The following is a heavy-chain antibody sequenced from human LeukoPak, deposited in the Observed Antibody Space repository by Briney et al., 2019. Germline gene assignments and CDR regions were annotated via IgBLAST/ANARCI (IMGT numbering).Heavy chain of an antibody. V-gene: IGHV3-53*01. J-gene: IGHJ4*02. Sequence: GGSLRLSCVASGFTFSSYAMSWVRQAPGKGLEWVSVIYSGGTTYYADSVKGRFTISRDNSKNTLYLQVNSLRAEDTAVYYCARGLRYSSGWYYFDYWGQGTLVTVSS. CDR1: GFTFSSYA. CDR2: IYSGGTT. CDR3: ARGLRYSSGWYYFDY. D-gene: IGHD6-19*01.